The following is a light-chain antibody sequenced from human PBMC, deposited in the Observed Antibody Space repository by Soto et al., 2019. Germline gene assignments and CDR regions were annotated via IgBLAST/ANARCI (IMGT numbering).Light chain of an antibody. CDR3: CSYEGSYTLYV. Sequence: QSALTQPRSVSGSPRQSVTISCTGTSSDVGDYNYVSWYQQHPGKAPKLMIYDVSKRPSGVPDRFSGSKSGNTASLTISGRLAEDEEDYYCCSYEGSYTLYVFGTGTKLTVL. J-gene: IGLJ1*01. CDR1: SSDVGDYNY. CDR2: DVS. V-gene: IGLV2-11*01.